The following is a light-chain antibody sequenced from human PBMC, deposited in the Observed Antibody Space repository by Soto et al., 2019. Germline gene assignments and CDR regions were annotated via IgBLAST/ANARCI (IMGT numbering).Light chain of an antibody. V-gene: IGLV2-8*01. Sequence: QSALTQPPSASGSPGQSVTISCTGTSSDLDCYNYVSWYQQQPGKAPKLIIYEVSKRPSGVPDRFSGSNSGNAAPLTVSGLQAEDEADYYCSSCAGSTNWVFGGGTKLTVL. J-gene: IGLJ3*02. CDR1: SSDLDCYNY. CDR3: SSCAGSTNWV. CDR2: EVS.